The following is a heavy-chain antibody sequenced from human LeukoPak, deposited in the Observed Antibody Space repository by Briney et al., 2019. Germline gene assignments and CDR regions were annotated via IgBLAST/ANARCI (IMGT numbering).Heavy chain of an antibody. D-gene: IGHD6-13*01. CDR2: ISAYNGNT. V-gene: IGHV1-18*01. Sequence: ASVKVSCKASGYTFTSYGISWVRQAPGQGLEWMGWISAYNGNTNYAQKLQGRVTMTTDTSTSTAYMELRSLRSDDTAMYYCARLEVAAASGWFDPWGQGTLVTVSS. J-gene: IGHJ5*02. CDR3: ARLEVAAASGWFDP. CDR1: GYTFTSYG.